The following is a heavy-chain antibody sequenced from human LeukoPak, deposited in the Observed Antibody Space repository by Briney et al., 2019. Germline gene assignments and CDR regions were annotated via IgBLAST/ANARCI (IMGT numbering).Heavy chain of an antibody. CDR2: ISSSSSYI. D-gene: IGHD6-13*01. CDR1: GFTFSSYS. CDR3: ASFGYSSSWYDPYYYYGMDV. J-gene: IGHJ6*02. V-gene: IGHV3-21*01. Sequence: GGSLRLSCAASGFTFSSYSMNWVRQAPGKGLEWVSSISSSSSYIYYADSVKGRFTISRDNAKNSLYLQMNSLRAEDTAVYYCASFGYSSSWYDPYYYYGMDVWGQGTTVTVSS.